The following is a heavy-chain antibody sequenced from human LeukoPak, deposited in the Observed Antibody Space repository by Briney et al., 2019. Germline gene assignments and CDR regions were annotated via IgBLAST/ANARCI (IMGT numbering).Heavy chain of an antibody. V-gene: IGHV3-74*01. Sequence: GGSLRLSRAASGFTFSSYWMHWVRQAPGKGLVWVSRINSDGSSASYADSVKGRFTISRDNAKNTLYLQMNSLRAEDTAVYYCARDGIAVAGDYYYYMDVWDKGTTVTVSS. CDR3: ARDGIAVAGDYYYYMDV. D-gene: IGHD6-19*01. J-gene: IGHJ6*03. CDR1: GFTFSSYW. CDR2: INSDGSSA.